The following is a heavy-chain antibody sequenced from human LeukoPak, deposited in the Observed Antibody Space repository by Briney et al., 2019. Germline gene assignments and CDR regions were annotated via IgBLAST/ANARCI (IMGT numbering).Heavy chain of an antibody. CDR1: GFAFSGSV. CDR2: IKSKTDTYAT. CDR3: TRRDGDYRFDY. D-gene: IGHD4-17*01. Sequence: GGSLRLSCAASGFAFSGSVMHWVRQASGKGLERVGRIKSKTDTYATAYAASVRGRFTISRDDSKNTAFLQMNSLKTEDTAMYYCTRRDGDYRFDYWGQGTLVTVSS. V-gene: IGHV3-73*01. J-gene: IGHJ4*02.